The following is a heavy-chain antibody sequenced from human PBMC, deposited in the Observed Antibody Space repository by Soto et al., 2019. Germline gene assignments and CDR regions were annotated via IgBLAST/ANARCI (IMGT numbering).Heavy chain of an antibody. CDR2: IYSGGST. Sequence: WGSLRLSCAASGFTVSSMSWVRQAPGKGLEWVSVIYSGGSTHYADSVKGRFTISRDNSKNTLYLQMNSLRAEDTAVYYCARTSMGPVDYWGQGTLVTVSS. CDR1: GFTVSS. CDR3: ARTSMGPVDY. D-gene: IGHD3-10*01. J-gene: IGHJ4*02. V-gene: IGHV3-53*01.